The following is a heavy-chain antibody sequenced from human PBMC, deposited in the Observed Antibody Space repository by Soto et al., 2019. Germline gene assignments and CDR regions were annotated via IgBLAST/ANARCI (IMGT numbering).Heavy chain of an antibody. V-gene: IGHV1-69*06. CDR3: ASGEDIVVVPAATDAFDI. Sequence: SVKVSCKASGGTFSSYAISWVRQAPGQGLEWMGRIIPIFGTANYAQKFKGRVTITADKSTSTAYMELSSLRSEDTAVYYCASGEDIVVVPAATDAFDIWGQGTMVTVSS. CDR2: IIPIFGTA. J-gene: IGHJ3*02. D-gene: IGHD2-2*01. CDR1: GGTFSSYA.